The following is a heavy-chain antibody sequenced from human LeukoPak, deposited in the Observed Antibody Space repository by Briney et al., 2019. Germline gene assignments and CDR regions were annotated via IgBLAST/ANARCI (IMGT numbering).Heavy chain of an antibody. V-gene: IGHV3-74*01. CDR2: INSGGSST. D-gene: IGHD3-10*01. Sequence: GGSLRLSCAASGFTFSSYWMHWVRQAPGKGLVWFSRINSGGSSTSYADSVKGRFTISRDNAKNTLYLQMNSLRAEDTAVYYCARDQLTYYYGSGSQDYYYYGMDVWGKGITVTVSS. J-gene: IGHJ6*04. CDR1: GFTFSSYW. CDR3: ARDQLTYYYGSGSQDYYYYGMDV.